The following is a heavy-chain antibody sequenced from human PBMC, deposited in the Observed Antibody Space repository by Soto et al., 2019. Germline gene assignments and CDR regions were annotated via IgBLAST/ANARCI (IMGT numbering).Heavy chain of an antibody. Sequence: QVQLQESGPGLVKPSETLSLTCTVSGGSISSYYWSWIRQPPGKGLEWIGCIYYSGNTNYNPSLKSRVTISVDTSKNQFSLRLSSVTAADTAVYYCARRRYFSPYSYTFYHFDYWGQGTLVTVSS. D-gene: IGHD5-18*01. CDR2: IYYSGNT. CDR1: GGSISSYY. CDR3: ARRRYFSPYSYTFYHFDY. V-gene: IGHV4-59*08. J-gene: IGHJ4*02.